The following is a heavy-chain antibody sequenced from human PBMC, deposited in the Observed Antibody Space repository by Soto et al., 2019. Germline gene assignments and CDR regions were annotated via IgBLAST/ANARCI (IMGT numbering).Heavy chain of an antibody. D-gene: IGHD1-1*01. J-gene: IGHJ4*02. V-gene: IGHV3-30*18. CDR2: ISYDGNNK. CDR1: GFTFRTYG. CDR3: AKSVYNWNGGFFDY. Sequence: QVQLVESGGGVVQPGRSLRLSCAASGFTFRTYGMQWVRQAPVKGLEWVAVISYDGNNKYYADSVKGRFTISRDNSKNTLYLQTSSLRAEDTAVYYCAKSVYNWNGGFFDYWGQGTLVTVSS.